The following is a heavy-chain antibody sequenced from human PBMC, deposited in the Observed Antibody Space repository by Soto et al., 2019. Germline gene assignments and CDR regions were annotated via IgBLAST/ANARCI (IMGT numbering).Heavy chain of an antibody. D-gene: IGHD3-10*01. CDR2: ISGSGATT. J-gene: IGHJ4*02. CDR1: GVTFSTYA. Sequence: EVQLLESGGDLVQPGGSLRLSCIASGVTFSTYAMSWVRQAPGKGLEWVSAISGSGATTYYADSVKGRFTISRDNSKNTLYLQMNSLRAEDTAVYYCAKHRAGFGSGSDTYYFDVWGQGTLVTVSS. CDR3: AKHRAGFGSGSDTYYFDV. V-gene: IGHV3-23*01.